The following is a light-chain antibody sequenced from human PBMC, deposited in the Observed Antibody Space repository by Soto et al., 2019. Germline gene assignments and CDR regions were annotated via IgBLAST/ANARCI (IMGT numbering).Light chain of an antibody. J-gene: IGKJ1*01. V-gene: IGKV3-20*01. CDR1: QSVSNNY. CDR2: GAS. CDR3: QQYGSSGT. Sequence: EIVLTPSPGTLSLSPGERATLSCRASQSVSNNYLAWYQQKPGQAPRLLIYGASNRATGIPDRFSGSGSGTDFTLTISRLEPEEFAVDDCQQYGSSGTFGQGTKVDIK.